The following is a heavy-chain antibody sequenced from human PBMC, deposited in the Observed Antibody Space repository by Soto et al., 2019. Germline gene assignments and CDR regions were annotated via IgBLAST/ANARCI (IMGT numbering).Heavy chain of an antibody. CDR2: ISGSGGGT. CDR1: EFTFSSYA. Sequence: EVQLLESGGGLVQPGGSLRLSCAASEFTFSSYAMSWVRQAPGKGLEWVSAISGSGGGTYYADSVKGRFTISRDNSKNTLYLQMNSLRAEDTDVYYCTKGRTTGTTMNDYWGQGTLVTVSS. J-gene: IGHJ4*02. V-gene: IGHV3-23*01. D-gene: IGHD1-1*01. CDR3: TKGRTTGTTMNDY.